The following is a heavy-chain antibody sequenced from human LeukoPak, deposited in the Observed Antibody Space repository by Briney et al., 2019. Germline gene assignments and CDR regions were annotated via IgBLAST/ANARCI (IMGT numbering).Heavy chain of an antibody. CDR2: IYSGGST. J-gene: IGHJ4*02. CDR3: AKTYCSSTSCYQPDY. Sequence: PGGSLRLSCAASGFTVSSNYMSWVRQAPGKGLEWVSVIYSGGSTYYADSVKGRFTISRDNSKNTLYLQMNSLRAEDTAVYYCAKTYCSSTSCYQPDYWGQGTLVTVSS. V-gene: IGHV3-66*01. D-gene: IGHD2-2*01. CDR1: GFTVSSNY.